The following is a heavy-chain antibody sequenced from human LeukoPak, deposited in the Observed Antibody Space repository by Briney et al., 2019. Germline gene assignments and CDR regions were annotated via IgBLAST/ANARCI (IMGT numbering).Heavy chain of an antibody. D-gene: IGHD2-2*01. J-gene: IGHJ4*02. Sequence: GGSLRLSCAASGFTFSSYWMHWVRQAPGKGLVWVSRINSDGSSTSYADSVKGRFTISRDNAKNTLYLQMNSLRAEDTAVYYCAKAAYCTSTSCHFSGYAQRPLDSWGQGTLVTVSS. CDR3: AKAAYCTSTSCHFSGYAQRPLDS. CDR1: GFTFSSYW. CDR2: INSDGSST. V-gene: IGHV3-74*01.